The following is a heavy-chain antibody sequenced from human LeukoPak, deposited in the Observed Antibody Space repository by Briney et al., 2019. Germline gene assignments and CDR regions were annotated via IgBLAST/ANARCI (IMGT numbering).Heavy chain of an antibody. J-gene: IGHJ4*02. V-gene: IGHV4-39*07. CDR1: GGSISSSYYY. CDR2: IYSSGST. Sequence: SETLSLTCTVSGGSISSSYYYWGWIRQPPGKGLEWIGSIYSSGSTYYNPSLKSRVTISVDTSKNQFSLKLSSVTAADTAVYYCARDLGSGWYSLLYYWGQGTLVTVSS. D-gene: IGHD6-19*01. CDR3: ARDLGSGWYSLLYY.